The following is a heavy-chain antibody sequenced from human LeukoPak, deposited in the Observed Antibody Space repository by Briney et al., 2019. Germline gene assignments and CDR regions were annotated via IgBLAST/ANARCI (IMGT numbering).Heavy chain of an antibody. D-gene: IGHD3-10*01. CDR1: GFTFSGSA. Sequence: SGGSLRLSCAASGFTFSGSALHWVRQASGKGLERVGCIRSTANGYATAYAASVKGRFTISRDDSKNTAYLQMDSLKTEDTAVYYCTGNYYGSGSYADFDYWGQGTLVTVSS. CDR3: TGNYYGSGSYADFDY. J-gene: IGHJ4*02. CDR2: IRSTANGYAT. V-gene: IGHV3-73*01.